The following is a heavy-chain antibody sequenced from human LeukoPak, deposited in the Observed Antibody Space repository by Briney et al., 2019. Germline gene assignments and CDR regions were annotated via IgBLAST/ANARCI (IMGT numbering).Heavy chain of an antibody. V-gene: IGHV3-7*05. CDR1: GFTFSNYW. J-gene: IGHJ4*02. Sequence: PGKSLRLSCAASGFTFSNYWMTWVRQAPGKGLEWVANIKQDGSTKYYVDSAKVRFTISRDNSKNSLYLQMNSLRAEDTAVYYCARIGYSSSCLDYWGQGTLVTVSS. D-gene: IGHD6-13*01. CDR2: IKQDGSTK. CDR3: ARIGYSSSCLDY.